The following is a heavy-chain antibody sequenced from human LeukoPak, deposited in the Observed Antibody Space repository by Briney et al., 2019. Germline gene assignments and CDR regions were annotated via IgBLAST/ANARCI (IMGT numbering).Heavy chain of an antibody. J-gene: IGHJ4*02. Sequence: GGSLRLSCAASGFTVSSIHMVWVHQAPGKGLEWVSVTYTGGNSYYADSVKGRFTISKDNAKNTVYLQMNNLRAEDTAVYYCVSFYETYWGRGTLVTVSS. CDR1: GFTVSSIH. D-gene: IGHD2-2*01. CDR2: TYTGGNS. CDR3: VSFYETY. V-gene: IGHV3-53*01.